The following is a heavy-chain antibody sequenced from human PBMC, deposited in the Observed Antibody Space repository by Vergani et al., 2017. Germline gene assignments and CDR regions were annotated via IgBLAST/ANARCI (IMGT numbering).Heavy chain of an antibody. V-gene: IGHV3-9*01. D-gene: IGHD5-12*01. CDR2: ISWNSGSI. CDR1: GFTFDDYA. J-gene: IGHJ3*02. CDR3: AKDIGATIPMAFDI. Sequence: VQLVESGGGVVQPGRSLRLSCAASGFTFDDYAMHWVRQAPGKGLEWVSGISWNSGSIGYADSVKGRFTISRDNAKNSLYLQMNSLRAEDTALYYCAKDIGATIPMAFDIWGQGTMVTVSS.